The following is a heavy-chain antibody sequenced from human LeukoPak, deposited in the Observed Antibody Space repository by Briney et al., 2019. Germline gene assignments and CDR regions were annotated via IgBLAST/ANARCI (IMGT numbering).Heavy chain of an antibody. CDR2: IWFDGSNK. CDR1: GFIFSSYA. CDR3: ARGLGYSYGYGIDY. D-gene: IGHD5-18*01. V-gene: IGHV3-33*01. Sequence: GGSLRLPCAASGFIFSSYAMHWVRQAPGKGLEWVAIIWFDGSNKYHADSVKGRFTISRDNSKNALYLQMNSLRAEDTALYYCARGLGYSYGYGIDYWGQGTLVTVSS. J-gene: IGHJ4*02.